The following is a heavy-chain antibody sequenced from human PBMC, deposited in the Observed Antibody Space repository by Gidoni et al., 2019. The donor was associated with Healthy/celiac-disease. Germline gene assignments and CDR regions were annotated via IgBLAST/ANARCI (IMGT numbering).Heavy chain of an antibody. CDR1: GFTFRRYG. V-gene: IGHV3-30*18. Sequence: QVQLVESGGGVVQPGRYLRLSCAASGFTFRRYGMHWVGQAPGKGLAWVAVISYDGSNKYYADSVKGRFTISRDKSKNTLYLQMNSLRAEDTAVYYCAKDWGDIVVVPAAIGTMVQGADRGYRGQGTLVTVSS. CDR3: AKDWGDIVVVPAAIGTMVQGADRGY. CDR2: ISYDGSNK. J-gene: IGHJ4*02. D-gene: IGHD2-2*02.